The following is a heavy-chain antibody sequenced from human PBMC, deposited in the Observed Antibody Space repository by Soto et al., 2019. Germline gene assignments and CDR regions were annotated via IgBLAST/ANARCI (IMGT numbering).Heavy chain of an antibody. CDR2: IHHSGAA. CDR3: AKLNSSGWSPVDY. D-gene: IGHD6-19*01. V-gene: IGHV4-30-4*01. CDR1: GGSISSGDNY. Sequence: SLTCTVSGGSISSGDNYWSWIRQPPGKGLEWIGYIHHSGAAYYSPSLRSRLTLSVDASKNQFSLNLRSVTAEDTAVYYCAKLNSSGWSPVDYWGQGTLVTVSS. J-gene: IGHJ4*02.